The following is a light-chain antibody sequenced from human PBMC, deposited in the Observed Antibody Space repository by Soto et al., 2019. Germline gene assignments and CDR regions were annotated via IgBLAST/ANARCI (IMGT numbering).Light chain of an antibody. Sequence: VLTQAPDTLSVSPGERATLSCRASQAINNNVAWYQLKDGQVPRLLIYGASTRAADVPARFSGGGSGTEFTLTISSLQSEDFAEYHRQQYNNWPQTFGQGTTVDIK. CDR1: QAINNN. V-gene: IGKV3-15*01. J-gene: IGKJ1*01. CDR2: GAS. CDR3: QQYNNWPQT.